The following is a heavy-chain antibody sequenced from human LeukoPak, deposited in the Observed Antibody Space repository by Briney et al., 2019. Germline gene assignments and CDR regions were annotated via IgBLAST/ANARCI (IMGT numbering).Heavy chain of an antibody. CDR2: IYYSGST. Sequence: SETLSLTCTVSGGSISSSSYYWGSIRQPPGKGLEWIGSIYYSGSTYYNPSLKSRVTISVDTSKNQFSLKLSSVTAADTAVYYCARRPGGYDFLRVTPHPYYFDYWGQGTLVTVSS. J-gene: IGHJ4*02. D-gene: IGHD5-12*01. V-gene: IGHV4-39*07. CDR3: ARRPGGYDFLRVTPHPYYFDY. CDR1: GGSISSSSYY.